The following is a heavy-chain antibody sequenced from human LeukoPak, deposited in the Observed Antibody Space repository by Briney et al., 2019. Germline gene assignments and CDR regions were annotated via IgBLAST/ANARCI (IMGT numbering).Heavy chain of an antibody. CDR2: ISGSGGST. CDR1: GFPFIEYS. Sequence: PGGSLRLSCTASGFPFIEYSMNWVRQAPGKGLEWVSAISGSGGSTYYADSVKGRFTISRDNSKNTLYLQMNSLRAEDTAVYYCAPLGVTTWLDYWGQGTLVTVSS. J-gene: IGHJ4*02. CDR3: APLGVTTWLDY. V-gene: IGHV3-23*01. D-gene: IGHD4-17*01.